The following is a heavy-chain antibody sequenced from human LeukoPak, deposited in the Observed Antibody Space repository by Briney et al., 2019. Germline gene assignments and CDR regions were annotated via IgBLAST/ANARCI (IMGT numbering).Heavy chain of an antibody. CDR1: GFTFSSYE. D-gene: IGHD1-26*01. V-gene: IGHV3-48*03. CDR3: ARDPHSGNYGNYYYYYMDV. J-gene: IGHJ6*03. Sequence: GGSLRLSCAASGFTFSSYEMNWVRQAPGKGLEWVSYISSSGSTIYYADSVKGRFTISRDNAKNSLYLQMNSLGPEDTAVYYCARDPHSGNYGNYYYYYMDVWGKGTTVTISS. CDR2: ISSSGSTI.